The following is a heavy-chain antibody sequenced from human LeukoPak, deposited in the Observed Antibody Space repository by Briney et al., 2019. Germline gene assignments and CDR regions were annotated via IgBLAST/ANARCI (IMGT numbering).Heavy chain of an antibody. D-gene: IGHD1-26*01. CDR2: IYHSGST. V-gene: IGHV4-30-2*01. CDR3: ARRGSYYHY. Sequence: SETLSLTCTVSGGSISSGGYYWSWIRQPPGEGLEWIGYIYHSGSTYYNPSLKSRVTMSVDTSNNQFSLKLSSVTAADTAIYYCARRGSYYHYWGQGTLVTVSS. CDR1: GGSISSGGYY. J-gene: IGHJ4*02.